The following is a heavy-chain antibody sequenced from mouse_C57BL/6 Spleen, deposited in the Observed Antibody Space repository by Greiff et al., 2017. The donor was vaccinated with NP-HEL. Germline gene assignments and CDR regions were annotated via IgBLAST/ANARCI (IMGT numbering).Heavy chain of an antibody. J-gene: IGHJ3*01. V-gene: IGHV14-4*01. D-gene: IGHD1-1*01. CDR3: TTDGSSSWFAY. CDR2: IDPENGDT. Sequence: VQLQQSGAELVRPGASVKLSCTASGFNIKDDYMHWVKQRPEQGLEWIGWIDPENGDTEYASKFQGKATITADTSSNTAYLQLSSLTSEDTAVYYCTTDGSSSWFAYWGQGTLVTVCA. CDR1: GFNIKDDY.